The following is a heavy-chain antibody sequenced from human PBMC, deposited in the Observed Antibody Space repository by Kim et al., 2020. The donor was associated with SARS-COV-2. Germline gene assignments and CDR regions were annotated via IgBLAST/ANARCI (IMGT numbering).Heavy chain of an antibody. CDR3: ARDVVGYCSGGSCYYYYGMDV. CDR2: INPSGGST. V-gene: IGHV1-46*01. J-gene: IGHJ6*02. Sequence: ASVKVSCKASGYTFTSYYMHWVRQAPGQGLEWMGIINPSGGSTSYAQKFQGRVTMTRDTSTSTVYMELSSLRSEDTAVYYCARDVVGYCSGGSCYYYYGMDVWGQGTTVTVSS. D-gene: IGHD2-15*01. CDR1: GYTFTSYY.